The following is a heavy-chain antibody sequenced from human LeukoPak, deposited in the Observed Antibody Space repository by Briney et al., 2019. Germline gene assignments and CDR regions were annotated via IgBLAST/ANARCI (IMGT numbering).Heavy chain of an antibody. CDR3: ARHRNEYDYGDYQVIDY. D-gene: IGHD4-17*01. CDR1: GGSISSSSYY. Sequence: SETLSLTCTVSGGSISSSSYYWGWNRQPPGKGLEWIGSIYYSGSTYYNPSLKSRVTISVDTSKNQFSLKLSSVTAADTAVYYCARHRNEYDYGDYQVIDYWGQGTLVTVSS. V-gene: IGHV4-39*01. J-gene: IGHJ4*02. CDR2: IYYSGST.